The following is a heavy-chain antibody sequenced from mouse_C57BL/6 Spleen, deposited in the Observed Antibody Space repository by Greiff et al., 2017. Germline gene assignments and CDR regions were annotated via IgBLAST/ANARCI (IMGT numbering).Heavy chain of an antibody. Sequence: VKLMESGAELVRPGTSVKVSCKASGYAFTNYLIEWVKQRPGQGLEWIGVINPGSGGTNYNEKFKGKATLTADKSSSTAYMQLSSLTSEDSAVYFCARSGYYGSSYVWYFDVWGTGTTVTVSS. CDR1: GYAFTNYL. CDR3: ARSGYYGSSYVWYFDV. CDR2: INPGSGGT. D-gene: IGHD1-1*01. V-gene: IGHV1-54*01. J-gene: IGHJ1*03.